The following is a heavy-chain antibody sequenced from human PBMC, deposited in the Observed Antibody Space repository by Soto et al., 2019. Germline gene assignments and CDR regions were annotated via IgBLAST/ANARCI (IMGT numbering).Heavy chain of an antibody. CDR3: QKPYYIVVVPAFDY. D-gene: IGHD2-2*01. Sequence: PGGSLRLSCAASGFTFSSYAMSWVRQAPGKGLEWVSVISGSGGSTYYADSVKGRFTISRDNSKNTLYLQMNSLRAEDTAVYYCQKPYYIVVVPAFDYWGQGPLVTVSS. CDR1: GFTFSSYA. V-gene: IGHV3-23*01. CDR2: ISGSGGST. J-gene: IGHJ4*02.